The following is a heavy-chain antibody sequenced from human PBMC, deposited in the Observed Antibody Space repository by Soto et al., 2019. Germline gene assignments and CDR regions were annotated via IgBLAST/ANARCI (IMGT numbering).Heavy chain of an antibody. CDR3: THSRCGGDCLQSYSSHYYYGMDV. CDR1: GFSLSTGGVG. D-gene: IGHD2-21*02. J-gene: IGHJ6*02. Sequence: QITLMESGPTLVKPTQTLTLTCTFSGFSLSTGGVGVGWIRQPPGKALEWLALIYWDDDKRYSPSLRSRLPITKDTSKNQVVLTMTNMDPVDTATYYCTHSRCGGDCLQSYSSHYYYGMDVWGQGTTVTVSS. CDR2: IYWDDDK. V-gene: IGHV2-5*02.